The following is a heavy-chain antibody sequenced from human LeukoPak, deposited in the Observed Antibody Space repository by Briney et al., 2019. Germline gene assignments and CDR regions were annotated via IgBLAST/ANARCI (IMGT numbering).Heavy chain of an antibody. V-gene: IGHV3-53*01. D-gene: IGHD1-14*01. CDR3: ARGVEPLAANTLAY. CDR1: GFTVITND. J-gene: IGHJ4*02. Sequence: PGGSLRLSCAASGFTVITNDMTWVRQAPGKGLEWVSVLYSDGNTKYADSVQGRFIVSRDNSKNTLYLEMNSLSPDDTAVYYCARGVEPLAANTLAYRGQGTLVTVSS. CDR2: LYSDGNT.